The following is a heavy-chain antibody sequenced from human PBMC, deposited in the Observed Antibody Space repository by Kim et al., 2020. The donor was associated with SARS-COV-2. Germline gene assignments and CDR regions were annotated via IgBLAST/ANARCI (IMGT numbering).Heavy chain of an antibody. CDR1: GFTFSNYA. J-gene: IGHJ3*01. Sequence: GGSLRLSCVASGFTFSNYAMNWVRQAPGKGLEWVAVISCNGSDKYYGDSVKGRFTISRDNSKNTVYLQMNSLRAEDTAVYYCAKEETERWLDDAFDLWGQETRVTLPS. V-gene: IGHV3-30*18. D-gene: IGHD6-19*01. CDR3: AKEETERWLDDAFDL. CDR2: ISCNGSDK.